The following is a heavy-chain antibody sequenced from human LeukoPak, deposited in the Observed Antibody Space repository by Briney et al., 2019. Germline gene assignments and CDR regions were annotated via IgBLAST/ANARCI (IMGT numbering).Heavy chain of an antibody. Sequence: ASVKVSCKASGYTFTGYYMHWVRQAPGQGLGWMGWINPNSGGTNYAQKFQGRVTMTRDTSISTAYMELSRLRSDDTAVYYCARDLQWDTAPPYYYYYMDVWGKGTTVTISS. CDR1: GYTFTGYY. D-gene: IGHD5-18*01. CDR3: ARDLQWDTAPPYYYYYMDV. J-gene: IGHJ6*03. CDR2: INPNSGGT. V-gene: IGHV1-2*02.